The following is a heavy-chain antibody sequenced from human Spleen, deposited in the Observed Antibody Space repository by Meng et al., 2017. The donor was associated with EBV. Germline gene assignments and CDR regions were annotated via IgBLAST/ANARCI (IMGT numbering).Heavy chain of an antibody. CDR3: ARQWEVRGPIDY. Sequence: GQQQHWGEGLLKPSGPLSPTWAGYGGSFSGYYWSWIRQPPGKGLEWIGEINHSGSTNYNPSLKSRVTISVDTSKNQFSLKLSSVSAADTAVYYCARQWEVRGPIDYWGQGTLVTVSS. D-gene: IGHD1-26*01. CDR2: INHSGST. V-gene: IGHV4-34*01. J-gene: IGHJ4*02. CDR1: GGSFSGYY.